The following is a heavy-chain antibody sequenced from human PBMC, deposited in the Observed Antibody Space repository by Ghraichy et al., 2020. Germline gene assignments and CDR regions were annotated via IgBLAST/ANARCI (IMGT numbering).Heavy chain of an antibody. J-gene: IGHJ6*02. CDR2: MSSSSSYI. D-gene: IGHD5-12*01. CDR1: GFTFSTYG. CDR3: ARARYSGYDKHYFYYGMDV. V-gene: IGHV3-21*01. Sequence: GGSLRLSCAASGFTFSTYGMNWVRQAPGKGLEWVSSMSSSSSYIYYADSVKGRFTISRDNAKSSLYLQMNSLRTEDTAVYYCARARYSGYDKHYFYYGMDVWGQGTTVTVSS.